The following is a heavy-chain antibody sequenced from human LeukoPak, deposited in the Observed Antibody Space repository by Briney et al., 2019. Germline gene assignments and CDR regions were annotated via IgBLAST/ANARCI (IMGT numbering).Heavy chain of an antibody. V-gene: IGHV3-23*01. CDR2: ISGSGGST. CDR1: GFTFSSYG. CDR3: AKNELQEHNYYYYYGMDV. D-gene: IGHD4-11*01. J-gene: IGHJ6*02. Sequence: GGSLRLSCAVSGFTFSSYGMHWVRQAPGKGLEWVSAISGSGGSTYYADSVKGRFTISRDNSKNTLYLQMNSLRAEDTAVYYCAKNELQEHNYYYYYGMDVWGQGTTVTVSS.